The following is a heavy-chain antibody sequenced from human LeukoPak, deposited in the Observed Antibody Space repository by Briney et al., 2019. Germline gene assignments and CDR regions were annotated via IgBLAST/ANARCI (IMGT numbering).Heavy chain of an antibody. CDR2: LKSKTDGGAT. J-gene: IGHJ4*02. Sequence: GGSLRLSCAASGFTFSNAWMSWVRQAPGEGLEWVGRLKSKTDGGATDYAAPVKGRFTISRGDSKNTLYLQMNSLKTEDTAVYYCTHDYGDRGGFDYWGQGTLVTVSS. D-gene: IGHD4-17*01. CDR1: GFTFSNAW. CDR3: THDYGDRGGFDY. V-gene: IGHV3-15*01.